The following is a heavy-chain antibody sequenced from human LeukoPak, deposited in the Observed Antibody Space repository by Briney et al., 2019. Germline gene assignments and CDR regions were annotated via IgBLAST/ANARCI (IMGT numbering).Heavy chain of an antibody. J-gene: IGHJ4*02. V-gene: IGHV1-2*02. CDR2: INPNSGGT. CDR3: ARADYYDSSGSFDY. CDR1: GYTFTGYY. Sequence: ASVKASCKASGYTFTGYYMHWVRQAPGQGLEWMGWINPNSGGTNYAQKFQGRVTMTRDTSISTAYMELSRLRSDDTAVYYCARADYYDSSGSFDYWGQGTLVTVSS. D-gene: IGHD3-22*01.